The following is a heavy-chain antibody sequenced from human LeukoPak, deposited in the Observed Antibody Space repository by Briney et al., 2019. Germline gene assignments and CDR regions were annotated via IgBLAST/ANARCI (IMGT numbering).Heavy chain of an antibody. D-gene: IGHD6-13*01. J-gene: IGHJ4*02. V-gene: IGHV3-30*18. CDR2: ISYDGSNK. CDR3: ANLIAAAGTIFDY. Sequence: GRSLRLSCAASGFTFSSYGMHWVRQAPGKGLEWVAVISYDGSNKYYADSVKGRFTISRDNSKNTLYLQMNSLRVEDTAVYYCANLIAAAGTIFDYWGQGTLVTVSS. CDR1: GFTFSSYG.